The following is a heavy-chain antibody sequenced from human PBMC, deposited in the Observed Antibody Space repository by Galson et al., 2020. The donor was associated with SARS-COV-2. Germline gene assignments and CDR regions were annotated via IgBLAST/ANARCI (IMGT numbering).Heavy chain of an antibody. CDR2: ISYDGSNK. CDR1: GFTFSSYA. J-gene: IGHJ6*02. CDR3: ARGFGGSYYYGMDV. D-gene: IGHD1-26*01. V-gene: IGHV3-30-3*01. Sequence: GESLKISCAASGFTFSSYAMHWVRQAPGKGLEWVAVISYDGSNKYYADSVKGRFTISRDNSKNTLYLQMNSLRAEDTAVYYCARGFGGSYYYGMDVWGQGTTVTVSS.